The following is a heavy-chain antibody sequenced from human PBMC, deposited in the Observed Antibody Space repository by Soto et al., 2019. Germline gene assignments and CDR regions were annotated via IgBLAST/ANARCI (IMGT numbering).Heavy chain of an antibody. J-gene: IGHJ4*02. CDR2: ISWDGGST. V-gene: IGHV3-43*01. CDR3: AKAFDTVITYYFDY. D-gene: IGHD4-17*01. Sequence: EVQLVESGGVVVQPGGSLRLSCAASGFTFDDYTMHWVRQAPGKGLEWVSLISWDGGSTYYADSVKGRITISRDNSKNSLYLQMNSLRTEDTALYYCAKAFDTVITYYFDYWGQGTLVTVSS. CDR1: GFTFDDYT.